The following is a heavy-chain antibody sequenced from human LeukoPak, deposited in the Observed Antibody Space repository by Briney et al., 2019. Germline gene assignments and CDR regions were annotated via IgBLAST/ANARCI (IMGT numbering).Heavy chain of an antibody. CDR1: GGTFSSYA. V-gene: IGHV1-69*05. Sequence: GASVKVSCKASGGTFSSYAISWVRQAPGQGLEWMGGIIPIFGTANYAQKFQGRVTITTDESTSTAYMELSSLRSEDTAVYYCARGLRGSGYSGYDPSDYWGQGTLVTVSS. CDR2: IIPIFGTA. D-gene: IGHD5-12*01. J-gene: IGHJ4*02. CDR3: ARGLRGSGYSGYDPSDY.